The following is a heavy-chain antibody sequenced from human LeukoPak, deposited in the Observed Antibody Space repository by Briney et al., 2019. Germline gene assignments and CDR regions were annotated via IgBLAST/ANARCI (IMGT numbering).Heavy chain of an antibody. V-gene: IGHV1-8*01. D-gene: IGHD6-13*01. CDR3: ARARRSSSWYMGDWFDP. CDR1: GYTFTSYD. CDR2: MNPNSGNT. Sequence: ASVKVSCKASGYTFTSYDINWVRQATGQGLEWMGWMNPNSGNTGYAQKFQGRVTMTRNTSISTAYMELSSLRSEDTAVYYCARARRSSSWYMGDWFDPWGQGTLVTVSS. J-gene: IGHJ5*02.